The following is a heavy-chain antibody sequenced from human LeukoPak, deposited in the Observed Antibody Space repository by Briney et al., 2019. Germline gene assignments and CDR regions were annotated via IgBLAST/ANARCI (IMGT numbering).Heavy chain of an antibody. CDR1: GGSISSRSYY. CDR2: MYYSGNT. J-gene: IGHJ5*02. Sequence: SETLSLTCTVSGGSISSRSYYWGWIRQPPGKGLEWIGSMYYSGNTYYNPSLKSRVTISVDTSKNQFSLKLSSVTAADTAVYYCARGGYGGYLWFDPWGQGTLVTVSS. D-gene: IGHD3-10*01. CDR3: ARGGYGGYLWFDP. V-gene: IGHV4-39*07.